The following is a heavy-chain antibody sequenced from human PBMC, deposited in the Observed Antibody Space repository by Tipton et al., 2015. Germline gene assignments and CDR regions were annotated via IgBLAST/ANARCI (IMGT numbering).Heavy chain of an antibody. CDR3: ARVSRAAPTLGYFDY. J-gene: IGHJ4*02. Sequence: TLSLTCAVHDESFSGYYWSWIRQPPGKGLEWIGEINHTGSTKYTPSLKSRVFISVDTSKKQFSLKLNSVIAADTAVYYCARVSRAAPTLGYFDYWGQGTLVTVSS. CDR1: DESFSGYY. CDR2: INHTGST. V-gene: IGHV4-34*09. D-gene: IGHD6-6*01.